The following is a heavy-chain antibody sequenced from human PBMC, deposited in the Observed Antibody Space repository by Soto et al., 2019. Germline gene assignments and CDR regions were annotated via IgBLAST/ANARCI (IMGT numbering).Heavy chain of an antibody. CDR1: GGSINSGDSY. CDR3: ARRYYYGSGSYAVDY. CDR2: INYRGTT. D-gene: IGHD3-10*01. Sequence: PSETLSLTCTVSGGSINSGDSYWNWIRQNPEKGLEWIGYINYRGTTYYNPSLKSRVTISVDTSKNQFSLKLSSVTAADTAVYYCARRYYYGSGSYAVDYWGQGTLVTVSS. J-gene: IGHJ4*02. V-gene: IGHV4-31*03.